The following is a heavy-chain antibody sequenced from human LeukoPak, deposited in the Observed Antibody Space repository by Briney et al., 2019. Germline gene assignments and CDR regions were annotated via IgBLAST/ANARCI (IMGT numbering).Heavy chain of an antibody. J-gene: IGHJ4*02. D-gene: IGHD6-13*01. CDR1: GGSFSGYY. V-gene: IGHV4-34*01. CDR3: ARHGEAAGIDY. CDR2: INHSGST. Sequence: KASETLSLTCAVYGGSFSGYYWSWIRQPPGKGLEWIGEINHSGSTNYNPSLKSRVTISVGTSKNQFSLKLSSVTAADTAVYYCARHGEAAGIDYWGQGTLVTVSS.